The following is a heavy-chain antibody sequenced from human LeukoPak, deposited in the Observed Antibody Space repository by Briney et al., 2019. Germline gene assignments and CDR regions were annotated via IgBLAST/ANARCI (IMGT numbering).Heavy chain of an antibody. D-gene: IGHD3-22*01. CDR1: GFTFGDYA. Sequence: PGGSLRLSCTASGFTFGDYAMSWFRRAPGKGLEWVSAISGSGGSTYYADSVKGRFTISRDNSKNTLYLQMNSLRTEDTAVYYCAKGGGTYYSDTSAYCPFDYWGQGTLVTVSS. CDR2: ISGSGGST. V-gene: IGHV3-23*01. J-gene: IGHJ4*02. CDR3: AKGGGTYYSDTSAYCPFDY.